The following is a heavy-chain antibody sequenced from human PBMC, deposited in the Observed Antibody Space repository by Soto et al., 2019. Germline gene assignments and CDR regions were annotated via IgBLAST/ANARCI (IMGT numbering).Heavy chain of an antibody. CDR1: GFTVSSKY. Sequence: GGCLRLFRASSGFTVSSKYMIWVRQAPGKGLEWASVIDSGGSTYYADSVKGRFTISRDNSKNTAYLHMDILRAEDTAVHYCARGRATSNIFDYWGQGTMVTVSS. CDR2: IDSGGST. J-gene: IGHJ4*02. CDR3: ARGRATSNIFDY. D-gene: IGHD2-2*01. V-gene: IGHV3-53*01.